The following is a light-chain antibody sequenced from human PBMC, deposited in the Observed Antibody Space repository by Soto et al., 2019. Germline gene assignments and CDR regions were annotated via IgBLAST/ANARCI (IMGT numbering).Light chain of an antibody. J-gene: IGLJ3*02. V-gene: IGLV2-11*01. CDR1: SSDVGGYNY. Sequence: ALTQPRSVSGSPGQSVTISCTGTSSDVGGYNYVSWYQHDPGKAPKLMISDVSKRPSGVPDRFSGSKSGNTASLTISGLQAEDEADYYCCSYAGSYSRVFGGGTKLTVL. CDR2: DVS. CDR3: CSYAGSYSRV.